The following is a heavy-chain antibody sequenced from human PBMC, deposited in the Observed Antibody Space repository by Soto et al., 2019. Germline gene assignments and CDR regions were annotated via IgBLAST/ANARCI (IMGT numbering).Heavy chain of an antibody. CDR2: ISSSSSYI. CDR1: GFTFSSYS. J-gene: IGHJ3*02. CDR3: ARALIAEPGAFDI. V-gene: IGHV3-21*01. Sequence: NPGGSLRLSCAASGFTFSSYSMNWVRQAPGKGLEWVSSISSSSSYIYYADSVKGRFTISRDNAKNSLYLQMNSLRAEDTAVYYCARALIAEPGAFDIWGQGTMVTVSS. D-gene: IGHD1-26*01.